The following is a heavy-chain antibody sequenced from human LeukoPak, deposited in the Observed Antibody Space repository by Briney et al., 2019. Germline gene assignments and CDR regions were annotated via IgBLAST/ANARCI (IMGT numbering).Heavy chain of an antibody. Sequence: GGSLRLSCAASGFTFSNAWMSWVRQAPGKGLEWVGRIKSKTDGGTTDYAAPVKGRFTISRDDSKNTLYLQMNSLKTEDTAVYYCTTGVWRFRSGWYLDYWGQGTLVTVSS. V-gene: IGHV3-15*01. D-gene: IGHD6-19*01. CDR1: GFTFSNAW. CDR2: IKSKTDGGTT. J-gene: IGHJ4*02. CDR3: TTGVWRFRSGWYLDY.